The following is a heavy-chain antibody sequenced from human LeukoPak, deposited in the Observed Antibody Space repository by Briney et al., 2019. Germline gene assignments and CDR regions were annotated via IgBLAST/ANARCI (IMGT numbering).Heavy chain of an antibody. CDR3: ARTLITMVRGDLYGMDV. CDR1: GYTFTSYY. CDR2: INPSGGST. D-gene: IGHD3-10*01. Sequence: GASVTVSFKASGYTFTSYYMHWVRQAPGQGLEGMGVINPSGGSTSYAQKFQGRVTMTRDTSTSTVYMELSSLRSEDTAVYYCARTLITMVRGDLYGMDVWGQGTTVTVSS. V-gene: IGHV1-46*01. J-gene: IGHJ6*02.